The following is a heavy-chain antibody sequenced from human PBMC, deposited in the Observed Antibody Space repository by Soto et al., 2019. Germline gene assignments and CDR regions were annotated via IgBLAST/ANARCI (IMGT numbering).Heavy chain of an antibody. V-gene: IGHV4-59*01. CDR3: ARVGGVAARTFDY. CDR2: IYYSGST. Sequence: SETLSLTCTVSGGSTNDFYWSWIRQPPGKGLEWIGYIYYSGSTDYNPSLKGRVTISVDTSKNQFSLKLRSVTAADTAVYYCARVGGVAARTFDYWGQGTLVTVS. CDR1: GGSTNDFY. D-gene: IGHD6-6*01. J-gene: IGHJ4*02.